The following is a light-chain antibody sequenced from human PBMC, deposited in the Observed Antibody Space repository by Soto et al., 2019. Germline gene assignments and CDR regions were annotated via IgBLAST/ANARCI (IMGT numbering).Light chain of an antibody. Sequence: EIVMTQSPATLSVSLGERATLSCRASQTINSNLAWYQQKPGQAPRLLMYGASTRATGIPARFSGSGSGTEFTLTISSLQSEDFAVYYCHQYNKWPSFTFGGGTKVEIK. J-gene: IGKJ4*01. CDR1: QTINSN. CDR3: HQYNKWPSFT. CDR2: GAS. V-gene: IGKV3-15*01.